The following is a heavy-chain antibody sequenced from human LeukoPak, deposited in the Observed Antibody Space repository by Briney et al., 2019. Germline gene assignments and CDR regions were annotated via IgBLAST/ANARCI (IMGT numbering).Heavy chain of an antibody. V-gene: IGHV3-48*02. CDR1: GFTFSSCS. J-gene: IGHJ4*02. D-gene: IGHD6-13*01. CDR3: ARDPHIAAAGTIFDY. Sequence: PGGSLRLSCAVSGFTFSSCSMNWVRQAPGKGREWVSYISSSSSTIYYADSVKGRFTISGDNAKNSLYLQMNSLRDEDSAVYYCARDPHIAAAGTIFDYWGQGTLVTVSS. CDR2: ISSSSSTI.